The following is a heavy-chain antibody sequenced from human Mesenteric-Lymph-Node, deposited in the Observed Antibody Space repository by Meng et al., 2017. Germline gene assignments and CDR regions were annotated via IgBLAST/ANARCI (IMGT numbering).Heavy chain of an antibody. Sequence: ASVKVSCKASGYTFTSYGISWVRQAPGQGLEWMGWISAYNGNTNYAQKLQGRVTMTTDTSTSTAYMELRSLRSDDTAVYYCARDETTTVTTSDYYYGMDVWGQGTTVTVSS. D-gene: IGHD4-17*01. J-gene: IGHJ6*02. CDR1: GYTFTSYG. V-gene: IGHV1-18*01. CDR3: ARDETTTVTTSDYYYGMDV. CDR2: ISAYNGNT.